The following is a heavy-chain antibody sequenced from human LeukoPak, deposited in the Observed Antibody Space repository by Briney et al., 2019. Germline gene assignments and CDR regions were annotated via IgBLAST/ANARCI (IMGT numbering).Heavy chain of an antibody. V-gene: IGHV3-48*02. D-gene: IGHD5-18*01. CDR1: GFTFSSYS. J-gene: IGHJ4*02. Sequence: GGSLRLSCAASGFTFSSYSMNWVRQAPGKGLEWVPYISSSSSTIYYADSVKGRFTISRDNAKNSLYLQMNSLRDEDTAVYYCARDAYSYGDNYFDYWGQGTLVTVSS. CDR2: ISSSSSTI. CDR3: ARDAYSYGDNYFDY.